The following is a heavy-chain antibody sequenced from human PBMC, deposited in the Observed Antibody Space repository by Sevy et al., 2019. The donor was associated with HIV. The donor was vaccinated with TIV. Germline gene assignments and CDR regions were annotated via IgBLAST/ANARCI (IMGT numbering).Heavy chain of an antibody. D-gene: IGHD3-22*01. CDR2: ISYDGSNK. V-gene: IGHV3-30-3*01. CDR3: ARDYDSSGYSPAGVDY. J-gene: IGHJ4*02. Sequence: GGSLRLSCAASGFTFSSYAMHWVRQAPGKGLEWVAVISYDGSNKYYADSVKGRFTISRDNSKNTLYLQINSLRAEDTAVYYCARDYDSSGYSPAGVDYWGQGTLVTVSS. CDR1: GFTFSSYA.